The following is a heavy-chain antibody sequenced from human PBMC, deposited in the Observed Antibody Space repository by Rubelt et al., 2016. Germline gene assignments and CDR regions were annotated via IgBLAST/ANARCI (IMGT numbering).Heavy chain of an antibody. J-gene: IGHJ4*02. Sequence: GTANYAQKFQGRVTITADESTTTAYMELSSLRSEDTAVYYCARGFSYDSSGYYYFNWGQGTLVTVSS. CDR3: ARGFSYDSSGYYYFN. V-gene: IGHV1-69*01. D-gene: IGHD3-22*01. CDR2: GTA.